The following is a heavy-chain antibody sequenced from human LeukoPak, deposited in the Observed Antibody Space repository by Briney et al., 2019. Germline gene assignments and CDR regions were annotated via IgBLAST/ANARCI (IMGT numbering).Heavy chain of an antibody. V-gene: IGHV1-8*01. D-gene: IGHD3-3*01. CDR1: GYTFTSYD. Sequence: ASVKVSCKASGYTFTSYDINWVRQATGQGLEWMGWMNPNSGNTGYAQKFQGRVTMTRNTSISTAYMELSSLRSEDTAVYYCAASGDLWSGNYYYYGMDVWGQGTTVTVSS. CDR3: AASGDLWSGNYYYYGMDV. J-gene: IGHJ6*02. CDR2: MNPNSGNT.